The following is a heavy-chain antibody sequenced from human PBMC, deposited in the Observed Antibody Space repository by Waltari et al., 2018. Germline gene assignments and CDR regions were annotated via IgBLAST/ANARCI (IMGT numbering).Heavy chain of an antibody. J-gene: IGHJ4*02. CDR2: INPNSGGT. CDR3: AREGGRPLRFLEWLLKGGIDY. Sequence: QVQLVQSGAEVKKPGASVKVSCKASGYTFTGYYMHWVRQAPGQGLEWMGRINPNSGGTNYAQKFQGRVTMTRDTSISTAYMELSRLRSDDTAVYYCAREGGRPLRFLEWLLKGGIDYWGQGTLVTVSS. V-gene: IGHV1-2*06. D-gene: IGHD3-3*01. CDR1: GYTFTGYY.